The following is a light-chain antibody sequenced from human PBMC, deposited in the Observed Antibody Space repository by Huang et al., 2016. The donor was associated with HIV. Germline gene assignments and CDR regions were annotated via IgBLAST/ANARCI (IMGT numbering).Light chain of an antibody. CDR3: QQTYGTPYT. J-gene: IGKJ2*01. CDR2: GSS. CDR1: QSIGTY. V-gene: IGKV1-39*01. Sequence: DIQMTHSPSSLSASVGDRVTITCRASQSIGTYLSWYQHKPGEVPKVLIYGSSSLQSGVTSRFSGSGAGTEFTLTISSVQPEEFATYYCQQTYGTPYTFGQGTRL.